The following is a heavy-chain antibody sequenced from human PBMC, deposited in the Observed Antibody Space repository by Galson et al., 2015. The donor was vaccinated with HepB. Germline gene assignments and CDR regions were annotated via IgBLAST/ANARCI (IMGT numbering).Heavy chain of an antibody. J-gene: IGHJ6*02. CDR3: ARLGDVDV. Sequence: CAISGDSVSSKSAAWNWIRQSPSRGLEWLGRTYYRSKWYSEYAASVKGRITINPDTSKNQFSLRLNSVTPEDAAVYYCARLGDVDVWGQGTTVTVSS. D-gene: IGHD3-16*01. CDR2: TYYRSKWYS. CDR1: GDSVSSKSAA. V-gene: IGHV6-1*01.